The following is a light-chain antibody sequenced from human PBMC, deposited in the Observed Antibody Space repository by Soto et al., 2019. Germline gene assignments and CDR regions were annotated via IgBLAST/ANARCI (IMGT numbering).Light chain of an antibody. CDR3: QQYRDLPQT. CDR2: NSS. V-gene: IGKV3-20*01. J-gene: IGKJ1*01. Sequence: EIVLTQSPGTLSLSPGERATLSCRASQTVRNNYLAWYQQKPGQAPRLLIYNSSTRPTGIPDRFSGSGSGTDFTLPISRLEPEDFALYFCQQYRDLPQTFGQGTRVEIK. CDR1: QTVRNNY.